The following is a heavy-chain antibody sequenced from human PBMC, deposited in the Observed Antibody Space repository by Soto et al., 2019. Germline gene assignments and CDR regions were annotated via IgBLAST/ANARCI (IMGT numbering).Heavy chain of an antibody. D-gene: IGHD1-26*01. V-gene: IGHV4-39*01. CDR3: ATSKGGSGMDV. Sequence: PSETLSLTCSVSGGSISSNSYYWGWIRQPPGKGLEWIGSFYYSGSTYSNPSLKSRVTISVDTSKNQFSLNLSSLTAADTAVYYCATSKGGSGMDVWGQGTTVTVS. CDR1: GGSISSNSYY. J-gene: IGHJ6*02. CDR2: FYYSGST.